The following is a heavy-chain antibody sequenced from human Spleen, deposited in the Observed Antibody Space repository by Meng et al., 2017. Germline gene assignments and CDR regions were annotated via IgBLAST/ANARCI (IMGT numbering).Heavy chain of an antibody. CDR3: ARSDGDYVLDH. Sequence: SETLSLTCTVSGYSISSGFYWDWIRQPPGKGLEWIGSIYHSGSTYYNPSLKSRLTISIDTSKNQFSLKLSSVTAADTAVYYCARSDGDYVLDHWGQGTLVTVSS. V-gene: IGHV4-38-2*02. CDR1: GYSISSGFY. CDR2: IYHSGST. J-gene: IGHJ5*02. D-gene: IGHD4-17*01.